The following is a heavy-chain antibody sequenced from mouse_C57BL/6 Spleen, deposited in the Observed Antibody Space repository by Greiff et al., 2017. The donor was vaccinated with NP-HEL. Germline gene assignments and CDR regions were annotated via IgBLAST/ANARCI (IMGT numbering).Heavy chain of an antibody. V-gene: IGHV1-50*01. CDR2: IDPSDSYT. J-gene: IGHJ2*01. Sequence: QVHVKQPGAELVKPGASVKLSCKASGYTFTSYWMQWVKQRPGQGLEWIGEIDPSDSYTNYNQKFKGKATLTVDTSSSTAYMQLSSLTSEDSAVYYCARGTEYYFDYWGQGTTLTVSS. D-gene: IGHD3-3*01. CDR1: GYTFTSYW. CDR3: ARGTEYYFDY.